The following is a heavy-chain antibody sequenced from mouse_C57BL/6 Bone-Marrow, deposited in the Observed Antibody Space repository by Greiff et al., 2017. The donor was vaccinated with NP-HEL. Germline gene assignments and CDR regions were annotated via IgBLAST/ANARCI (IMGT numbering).Heavy chain of an antibody. CDR2: IDPSDSYT. V-gene: IGHV1-69*01. Sequence: QVQLQQPGAELVMPGASVKLSCKASGYTFTSYWMHWVKQRPGQGLEWIGEIDPSDSYTNYNQKFKGKSTLTVDKSSSTAYMQLSSLTSEVSAVYYCAREADYDFYWGQGTTLPVSS. CDR1: GYTFTSYW. CDR3: AREADYDFY. D-gene: IGHD2-4*01. J-gene: IGHJ2*01.